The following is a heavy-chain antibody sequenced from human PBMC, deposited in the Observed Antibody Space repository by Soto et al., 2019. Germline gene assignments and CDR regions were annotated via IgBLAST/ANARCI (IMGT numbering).Heavy chain of an antibody. CDR2: ILNDASGH. Sequence: QVQLVESGGGVVQPGTSLRLSCAASGFTFSRHGMHWVRQTPGKGLEWLAVILNDASGHWYADSVKGRFTISRDNFENTLYLQMNGLRLEDTAMYYCARDDDYPDNGFDYWGQGTLVTVYS. J-gene: IGHJ4*02. V-gene: IGHV3-33*01. CDR1: GFTFSRHG. CDR3: ARDDDYPDNGFDY. D-gene: IGHD4-17*01.